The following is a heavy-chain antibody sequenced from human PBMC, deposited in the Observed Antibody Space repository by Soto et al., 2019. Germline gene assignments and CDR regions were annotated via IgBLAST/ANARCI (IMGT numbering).Heavy chain of an antibody. CDR2: IYYSGST. CDR3: ARRHGSFLAY. J-gene: IGHJ4*02. V-gene: IGHV4-59*08. Sequence: SETLSLTCTVSGGSISSYYWSWIRQPPGKGLEWIGYIYYSGSTNYNPSLKSRVTISVDTSKNQFSLKLSSVTAADTAVYYCARRHGSFLAYRSQRSLVTVSS. CDR1: GGSISSYY.